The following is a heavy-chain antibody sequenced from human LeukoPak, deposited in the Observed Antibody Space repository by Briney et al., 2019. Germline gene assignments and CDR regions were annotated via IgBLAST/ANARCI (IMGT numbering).Heavy chain of an antibody. CDR3: ARVGEVDSGYDLEAFDI. CDR2: INPNSGGT. Sequence: ASVKVSCKASGYTFTGYYMHWVRRAPGQGLEWMGWINPNSGGTNYAQKFQGRVTMTRDTSISTAYMELSRLRSDDTAVCYCARVGEVDSGYDLEAFDIWGQGTMVTVSS. V-gene: IGHV1-2*02. J-gene: IGHJ3*02. D-gene: IGHD5-12*01. CDR1: GYTFTGYY.